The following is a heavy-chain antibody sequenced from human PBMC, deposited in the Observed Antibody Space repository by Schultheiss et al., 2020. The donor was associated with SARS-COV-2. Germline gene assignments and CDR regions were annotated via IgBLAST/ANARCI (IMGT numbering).Heavy chain of an antibody. CDR2: INPNSGGT. D-gene: IGHD3-3*01. Sequence: ASVKVSCKASGYTFSSYYMHWVRQAPGQGLEWMGRINPNSGGTNYAQKLQGRVTMTRDTSISTAYMELRSLRSDDTAVYYCARAGGVAVFGVVIPREQDYYYYGMDVWGQGTTVTVSS. CDR3: ARAGGVAVFGVVIPREQDYYYYGMDV. J-gene: IGHJ6*02. V-gene: IGHV1-2*06. CDR1: GYTFSSYY.